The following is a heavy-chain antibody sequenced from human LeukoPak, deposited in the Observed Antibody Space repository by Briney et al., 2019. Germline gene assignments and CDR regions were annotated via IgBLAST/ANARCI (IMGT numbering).Heavy chain of an antibody. CDR1: GFTFSSYG. D-gene: IGHD6-19*01. CDR2: IRYDGSNK. J-gene: IGHJ4*02. V-gene: IGHV3-30*02. CDR3: ARGGRIAVAGPDY. Sequence: GGSLRLSCAASGFTFSSYGMHWVRQAPGKGLEWVAFIRYDGSNKYYADSVKGRFTISRDNSKNTLYLQMNSLRAEDTAVYYCARGGRIAVAGPDYWGQGTLVTVSS.